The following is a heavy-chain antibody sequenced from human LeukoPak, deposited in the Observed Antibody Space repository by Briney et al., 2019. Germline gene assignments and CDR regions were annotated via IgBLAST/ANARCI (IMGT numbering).Heavy chain of an antibody. D-gene: IGHD2-2*01. Sequence: EASVKVSCKASGYTFTSYGISWVRQAPGQGLEWMGWISAYNGNTNYAQKLQGRVTMTTDTFTSTAYMELRSLRSDDTAVYYCARVPLVVVPAARLNWFDPWGQGTLVTVSS. V-gene: IGHV1-18*01. CDR2: ISAYNGNT. CDR1: GYTFTSYG. CDR3: ARVPLVVVPAARLNWFDP. J-gene: IGHJ5*02.